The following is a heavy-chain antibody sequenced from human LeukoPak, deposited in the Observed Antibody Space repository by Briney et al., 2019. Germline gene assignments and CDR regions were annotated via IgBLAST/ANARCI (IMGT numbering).Heavy chain of an antibody. J-gene: IGHJ4*02. Sequence: SQTLSLTCAISGDSVSSNSPTWTWIRQSPSRGLEWLGRTYYRSKWYNDYAVSVESRITINPDTSKNQFSLHLNSVTPEDTAVYYCARGSHNSSWYFDYWGQGTLVTVSS. D-gene: IGHD6-13*01. CDR1: GDSVSSNSPT. CDR2: TYYRSKWYN. CDR3: ARGSHNSSWYFDY. V-gene: IGHV6-1*01.